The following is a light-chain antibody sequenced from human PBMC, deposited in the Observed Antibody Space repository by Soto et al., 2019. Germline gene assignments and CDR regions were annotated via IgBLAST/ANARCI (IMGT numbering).Light chain of an antibody. CDR1: QSISSW. CDR2: AAS. J-gene: IGKJ5*01. Sequence: PSTLSASVGDRVTITCRASQSISSWLAWYQHKPGKAPKLLINAASNLRSGVPSRFSGSGSGTDFTLTIDGLQPEDFAVYYCQQSYITPPITFGQGTRLEIK. CDR3: QQSYITPPIT. V-gene: IGKV1-39*01.